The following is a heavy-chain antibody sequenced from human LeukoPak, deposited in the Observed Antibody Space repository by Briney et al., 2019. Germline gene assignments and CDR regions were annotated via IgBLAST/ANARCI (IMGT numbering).Heavy chain of an antibody. J-gene: IGHJ3*02. CDR2: ISYDGSNK. CDR1: GFTFSSYA. V-gene: IGHV3-30*14. D-gene: IGHD3-10*01. CDR3: AREPRRGAFDI. Sequence: HPGRSLRLSCAASGFTFSSYAMHWVRQAPGKGLEWVAVISYDGSNKYYADSVKGRFTISRDNSKNSLYLQMNSLRAGDTAVYYCAREPRRGAFDIWGQGTMVTVSS.